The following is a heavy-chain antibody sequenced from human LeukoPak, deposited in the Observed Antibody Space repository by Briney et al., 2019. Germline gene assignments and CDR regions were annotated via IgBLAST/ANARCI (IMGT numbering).Heavy chain of an antibody. CDR2: IRQDGSEE. CDR1: GFTFSNYW. CDR3: ARDRRAAADY. Sequence: GGSLRLSCAASGFTFSNYWMTWVRQAPGKGLEWVANIRQDGSEECYVDSVKGRFTISRDNAKNSVYLQMNSLRVEDTAVYYCARDRRAAADYWGQGTLVTVPS. V-gene: IGHV3-7*01. D-gene: IGHD6-13*01. J-gene: IGHJ4*02.